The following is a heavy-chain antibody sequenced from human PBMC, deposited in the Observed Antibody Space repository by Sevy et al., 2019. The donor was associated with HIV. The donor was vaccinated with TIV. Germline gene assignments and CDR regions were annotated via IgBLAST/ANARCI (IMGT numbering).Heavy chain of an antibody. Sequence: GGSLRLSCAASGFTFSSYGMHWVRQAPGKGLEWVAVISNDGSDKFYADSVKGRFTISRDNSKNTVYLQMNSLGPEDAAVYYCAKDLLGDYYDSSGVLDYWGQGTLVTVSS. D-gene: IGHD3-22*01. CDR2: ISNDGSDK. CDR1: GFTFSSYG. CDR3: AKDLLGDYYDSSGVLDY. J-gene: IGHJ4*02. V-gene: IGHV3-30*18.